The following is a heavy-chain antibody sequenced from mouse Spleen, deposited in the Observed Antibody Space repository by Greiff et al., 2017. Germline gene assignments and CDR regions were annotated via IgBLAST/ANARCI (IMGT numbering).Heavy chain of an antibody. V-gene: IGHV1-74*01. CDR1: GYTFTSYW. Sequence: QVQLKQPGAELVKPGASVKVSCKASGYTFTSYWMHWVKQRPGQGLEWIGRIHPSDSDTNYNQKFKGKATLTVDKSSSTAYMQLSSLTSEDSAVYYCAIGSSLLQYYFDYWGQGTTLTVSS. CDR2: IHPSDSDT. CDR3: AIGSSLLQYYFDY. D-gene: IGHD1-2*01. J-gene: IGHJ2*01.